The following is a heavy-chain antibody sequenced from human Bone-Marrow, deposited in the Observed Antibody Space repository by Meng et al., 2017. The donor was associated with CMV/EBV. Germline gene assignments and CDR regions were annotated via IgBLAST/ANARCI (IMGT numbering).Heavy chain of an antibody. Sequence: SVKVSCKASGGTFSSYAISWVRQAPGQGLEWMGGIIPIFGTANYAQKFQGRVTITTDESTSTAYMELSSLRSEDTAVYYCASGAQLVPADWGQGHRVTRSS. D-gene: IGHD6-6*01. J-gene: IGHJ4*02. V-gene: IGHV1-69*05. CDR3: ASGAQLVPAD. CDR1: GGTFSSYA. CDR2: IIPIFGTA.